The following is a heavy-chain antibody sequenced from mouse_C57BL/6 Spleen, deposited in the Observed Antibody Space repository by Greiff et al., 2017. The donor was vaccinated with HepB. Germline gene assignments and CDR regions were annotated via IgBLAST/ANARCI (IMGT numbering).Heavy chain of an antibody. CDR2: ISSGGSYT. CDR3: ASLIYYYGSSPLDY. V-gene: IGHV5-6*01. Sequence: EVQLVESGGDLVKPGGSLKLSCAASGFTFSSYGMSWVRQTPDKRLEWVATISSGGSYTYYPDSVKGRFTISRDNAKNTLYLQMSSLKSEYTAMYYCASLIYYYGSSPLDYWGQGTTLTVSS. D-gene: IGHD1-1*01. J-gene: IGHJ2*01. CDR1: GFTFSSYG.